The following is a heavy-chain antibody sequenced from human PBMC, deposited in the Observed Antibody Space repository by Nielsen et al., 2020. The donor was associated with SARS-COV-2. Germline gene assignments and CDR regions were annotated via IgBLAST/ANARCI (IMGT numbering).Heavy chain of an antibody. V-gene: IGHV3-23*01. D-gene: IGHD3-10*01. CDR1: GFTFSSYA. CDR3: TTGGITMVRGVMQY. Sequence: GESLKISCAASGFTFSSYAMTWVRQAPGKGLEWVSIISGSGGSTYYADSVKGRFTISRDNSKNTLYLQMNSLKTEDTAVYYCTTGGITMVRGVMQYWGQGTLVTVSP. CDR2: ISGSGGST. J-gene: IGHJ1*01.